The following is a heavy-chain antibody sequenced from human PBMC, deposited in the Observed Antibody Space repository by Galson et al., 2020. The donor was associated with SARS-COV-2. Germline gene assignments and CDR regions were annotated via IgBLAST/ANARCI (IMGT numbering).Heavy chain of an antibody. V-gene: IGHV3-30*03. D-gene: IGHD2-2*01. Sequence: SCAASGFTSSNYSMHWVRAPPRTGLEWVTVMSYNGSANYYADSVKGRFTISRDNSKNTLYLQMNSLRAEDTAVYYCAAGIVVIPNARCGRDVGGQGTTVTVSS. CDR2: MSYNGSAN. J-gene: IGHJ6*02. CDR3: AAGIVVIPNARCGRDV. CDR1: GFTSSNYS.